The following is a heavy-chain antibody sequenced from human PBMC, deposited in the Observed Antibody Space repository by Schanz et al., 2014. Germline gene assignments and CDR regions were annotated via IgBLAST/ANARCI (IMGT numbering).Heavy chain of an antibody. CDR3: ARGYGDSPTDF. V-gene: IGHV1-18*04. CDR2: INVYNGDT. J-gene: IGHJ4*02. D-gene: IGHD4-17*01. Sequence: QVQLVQSGAEVKKPGASVKVSCKASGYTFVSYSMHWVRQAPGQGLEWMGWINVYNGDTNYALKLQGRVTMTTDTSTGTAYMELSSLRSEDTAVYYCARGYGDSPTDFWGQGTLVTVSS. CDR1: GYTFVSYS.